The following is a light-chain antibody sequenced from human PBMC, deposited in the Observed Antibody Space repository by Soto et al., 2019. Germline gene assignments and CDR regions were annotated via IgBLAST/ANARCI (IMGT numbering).Light chain of an antibody. J-gene: IGKJ1*01. Sequence: VVTQSPLSLSVPPGEPASISCRSRQSLLHTNGYNYLDWYLQKPGQSPQLLIYLGSNRSSGVPDRFSGSGSGTYLTLRISRVEAEDVGVYYCMQDGQSPRTFGRGTKVEIK. CDR3: MQDGQSPRT. CDR2: LGS. CDR1: QSLLHTNGYNY. V-gene: IGKV2-28*01.